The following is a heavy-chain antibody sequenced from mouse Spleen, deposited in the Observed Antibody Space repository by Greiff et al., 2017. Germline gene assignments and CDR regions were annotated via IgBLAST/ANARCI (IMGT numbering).Heavy chain of an antibody. CDR2: INPSNGGT. V-gene: IGHV1-53*01. CDR3: GPITTVVATGYFDY. Sequence: QVQLQQPGTELVKPGASVKLSCKASGYTFTSYWMHWVKQRPGQGLEWIGNINPSNGGTNYNEKFKSKATLTVDKSSNTAYLQLSSLTSEDTAVYYCGPITTVVATGYFDYWGQGTTLTVSS. CDR1: GYTFTSYW. D-gene: IGHD1-1*01. J-gene: IGHJ2*01.